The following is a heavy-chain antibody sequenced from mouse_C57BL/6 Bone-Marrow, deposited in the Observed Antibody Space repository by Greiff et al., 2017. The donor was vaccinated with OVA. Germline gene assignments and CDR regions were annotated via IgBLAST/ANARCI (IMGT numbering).Heavy chain of an antibody. CDR2: IRNKANGYTT. CDR3: ARGGLRRGAWFAY. V-gene: IGHV7-3*01. Sequence: EVMLVESGGGLVQPGGSLSLSCAASGFTFTDYYMSWVRQPPGKALEWLGFIRNKANGYTTEYSASLKGRFTISRDNSQSILYLQMNDLGAKDSATYYCARGGLRRGAWFAYWGQGTLVTVSA. CDR1: GFTFTDYY. J-gene: IGHJ3*01.